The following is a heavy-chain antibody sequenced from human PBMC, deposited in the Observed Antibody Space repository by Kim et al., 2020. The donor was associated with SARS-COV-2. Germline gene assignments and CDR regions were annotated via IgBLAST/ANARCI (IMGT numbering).Heavy chain of an antibody. CDR2: IYYSGST. J-gene: IGHJ4*02. Sequence: SETLSLTCTVSGGSISSYYWSWIRQPPGKGLEWIGYIYYSGSTNYNPSLKSRVTISVDTSKNQFSLKLSSVTAADTAVYYCAALNRGPFDYWGQGTLVT. CDR1: GGSISSYY. V-gene: IGHV4-59*08. CDR3: AALNRGPFDY.